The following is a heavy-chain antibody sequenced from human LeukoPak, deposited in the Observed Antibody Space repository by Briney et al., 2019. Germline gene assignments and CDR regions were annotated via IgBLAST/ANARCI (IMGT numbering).Heavy chain of an antibody. J-gene: IGHJ4*02. Sequence: GGSLRLSCAASGFTFSDYYMSGIRQAPGKGVEWVSYISSSGSTIYYADSVKGRFTISRDNAKNSLYLQMNSLRAEDTAVYYCARDTYLGYCSSTSCYTHYFDYWGQGTLVTVSS. CDR3: ARDTYLGYCSSTSCYTHYFDY. V-gene: IGHV3-11*01. CDR2: ISSSGSTI. CDR1: GFTFSDYY. D-gene: IGHD2-2*02.